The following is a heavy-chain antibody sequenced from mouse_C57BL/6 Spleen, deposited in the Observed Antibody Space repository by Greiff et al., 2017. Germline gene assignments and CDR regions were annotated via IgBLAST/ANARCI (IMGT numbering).Heavy chain of an antibody. V-gene: IGHV1-52*01. J-gene: IGHJ4*01. CDR2: IDPSDSET. CDR1: GYTFTSYW. Sequence: VQLQQPGAELVRPGSSVKLSCKASGYTFTSYWMHWVKQRPIQGLEWIGNIDPSDSETHYNQKFKDKATLTVDKSSSTAYMQLSSLTSEDSAVYYCARVITTVVAPNAMDYWGQGTSVTVSS. D-gene: IGHD1-1*01. CDR3: ARVITTVVAPNAMDY.